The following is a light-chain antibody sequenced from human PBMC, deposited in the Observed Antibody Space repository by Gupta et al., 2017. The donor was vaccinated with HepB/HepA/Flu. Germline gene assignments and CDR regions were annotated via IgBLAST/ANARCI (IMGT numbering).Light chain of an antibody. J-gene: IGLJ3*02. CDR2: MNN. Sequence: QSVLTQPPSASGTPGQRVTISCSGSNFNIGRNAVNWYQQFPGTAPKLLIYMNNQRPSGVPDQFSASKSGTSASLAITGLQSDFEASYYCAAWDDSLDGWVFGGGTKLTVL. CDR3: AAWDDSLDGWV. V-gene: IGLV1-44*01. CDR1: NFNIGRNA.